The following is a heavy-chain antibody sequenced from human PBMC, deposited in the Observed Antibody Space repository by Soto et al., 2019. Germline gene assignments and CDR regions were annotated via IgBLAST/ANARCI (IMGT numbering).Heavy chain of an antibody. CDR1: GNTFTNFG. D-gene: IGHD2-2*01. CDR2: ISAYNDDP. Sequence: QGQLVQSGAEVKKPGASVKVSCTASGNTFTNFGVTWVRQAPGQGLEWMGWISAYNDDPNYAQKFQGRVTMTIDTSTRTAYLDLRSLTSDDTAVYYCARVIPGAEAWFDPWGQGTLVTVSS. J-gene: IGHJ5*02. CDR3: ARVIPGAEAWFDP. V-gene: IGHV1-18*01.